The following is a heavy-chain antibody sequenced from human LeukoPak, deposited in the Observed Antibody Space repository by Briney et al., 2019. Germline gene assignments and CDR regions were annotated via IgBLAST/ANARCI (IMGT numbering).Heavy chain of an antibody. Sequence: GASVKVSCKASGYTFTSYGISWVRQAPGQGLEWMGWISAYNGNTNYAQKLQGRVTMTTDTSTSTAYKELRSLRSDDTAVYYCARDYGIAALTFDYWGQGTLVTVSS. D-gene: IGHD6-6*01. CDR1: GYTFTSYG. CDR2: ISAYNGNT. CDR3: ARDYGIAALTFDY. J-gene: IGHJ4*02. V-gene: IGHV1-18*01.